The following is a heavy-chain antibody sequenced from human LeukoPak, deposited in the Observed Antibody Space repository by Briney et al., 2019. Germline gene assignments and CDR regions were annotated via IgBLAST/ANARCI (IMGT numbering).Heavy chain of an antibody. V-gene: IGHV4-59*07. CDR1: GGSISRYY. CDR2: IYYSGST. J-gene: IGHJ5*02. D-gene: IGHD3-10*02. CDR3: ARGHSGRGGIDP. Sequence: SDTLSLTCSVSGGSISRYYWSWIRQPPGKGLEWIVYIYYSGSTNYNPSLKSRVTISVDTSKNQFSLKLSSVTAADTAVYYCARGHSGRGGIDPWGQGTLVTVSS.